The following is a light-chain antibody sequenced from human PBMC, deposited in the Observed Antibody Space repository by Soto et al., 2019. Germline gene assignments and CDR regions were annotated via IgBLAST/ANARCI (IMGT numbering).Light chain of an antibody. Sequence: QSVLTQPPSVSGAPGQRVTISCTGSSSNIGAGYDVHWYQQLPGTAPKLLIYGNSNRPSGVPDRFSGSKSGTSASLAIIGLQAEDEADYYCQSYDSSLSTSEVFGGGTKLTVL. CDR3: QSYDSSLSTSEV. V-gene: IGLV1-40*01. CDR2: GNS. CDR1: SSNIGAGYD. J-gene: IGLJ2*01.